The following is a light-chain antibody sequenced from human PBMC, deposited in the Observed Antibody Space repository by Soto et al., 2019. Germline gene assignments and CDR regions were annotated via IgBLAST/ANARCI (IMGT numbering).Light chain of an antibody. Sequence: IVMTQSPATLSGSPGERATLSCRASQSVSSNLAWYQQKHGQAPRLLIYGASNRATGIPDRFSGSGSGTDFTLTISRLEPEDFAVYYCQQYGSSGTFGQGTKVDIK. CDR2: GAS. J-gene: IGKJ1*01. CDR1: QSVSSN. V-gene: IGKV3-20*01. CDR3: QQYGSSGT.